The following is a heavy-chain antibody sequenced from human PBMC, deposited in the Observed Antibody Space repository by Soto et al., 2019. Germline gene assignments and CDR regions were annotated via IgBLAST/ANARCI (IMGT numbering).Heavy chain of an antibody. J-gene: IGHJ5*02. Sequence: PSETLSLTCTVSGVSISSSSYYWGWFRQPPGKGLEWIGIIYYSGSTYYNPSLKSRVTISVDTSKNQFSLKLSSVSATDTAVYYCATSNWFDPWGQGTLVTVS. CDR3: ATSNWFDP. CDR2: IYYSGST. V-gene: IGHV4-39*01. CDR1: GVSISSSSYY.